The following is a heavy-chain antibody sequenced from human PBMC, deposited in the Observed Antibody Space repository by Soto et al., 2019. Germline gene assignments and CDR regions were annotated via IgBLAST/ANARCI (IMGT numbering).Heavy chain of an antibody. CDR3: TRYVQTEIWGV. J-gene: IGHJ6*02. D-gene: IGHD1-1*01. Sequence: GGSLRLSCAASGFTFSGSSIHWVRQAPGKGLEWVGRIKNNANNYATAYAASVTGRFTLSRDDSKNTAYLQMDSLKTDDTAVYYCTRYVQTEIWGVWGQGTTVTVSS. CDR2: IKNNANNYAT. CDR1: GFTFSGSS. V-gene: IGHV3-73*01.